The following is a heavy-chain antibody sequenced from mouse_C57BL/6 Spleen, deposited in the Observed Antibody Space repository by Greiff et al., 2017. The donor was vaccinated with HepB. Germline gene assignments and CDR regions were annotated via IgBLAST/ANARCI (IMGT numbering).Heavy chain of an antibody. V-gene: IGHV5-9-1*02. CDR1: GFTFSSYA. J-gene: IGHJ4*01. Sequence: EVHLVESGEGLVKPGGSLKLSCAASGFTFSSYAMSWVRQTPEKRLEWVANISSGGDYTYYADTVKGRFTISRDNARNTLYLQMSSLKSEDTAMYYCTSYDGYYYAMDYWGQGTSVTVSS. CDR2: ISSGGDYT. CDR3: TSYDGYYYAMDY. D-gene: IGHD2-3*01.